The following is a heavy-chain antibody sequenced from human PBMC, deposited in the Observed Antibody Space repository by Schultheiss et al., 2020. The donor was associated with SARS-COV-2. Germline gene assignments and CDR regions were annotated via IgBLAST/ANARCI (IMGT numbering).Heavy chain of an antibody. V-gene: IGHV3-33*06. Sequence: GESLKISCAASGFTFSSYAMHWVRQAPGKGLEWVAVIWYDGSNKYYADSVKGRFTISRDNSKNTLYLQMNSLRAEDTAVYYCAKRSGWYSREAYFDYWGQGTLVTVSS. D-gene: IGHD6-19*01. CDR1: GFTFSSYA. J-gene: IGHJ4*02. CDR3: AKRSGWYSREAYFDY. CDR2: IWYDGSNK.